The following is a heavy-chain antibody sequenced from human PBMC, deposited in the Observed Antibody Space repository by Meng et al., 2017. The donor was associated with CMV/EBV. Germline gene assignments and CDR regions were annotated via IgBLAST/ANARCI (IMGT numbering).Heavy chain of an antibody. Sequence: GESLKISCAASGFTSTNNAMHWVRQAPGKGLEWVAVISYGGINTYHADPVRGRFTISRDNSKNTVYLQMNSLRADDTAVYYCARDRGASVVAAARGYFYYGMDVWGQGTTVTVSS. CDR2: ISYGGINT. CDR1: GFTSTNNA. V-gene: IGHV3-30-3*01. CDR3: ARDRGASVVAAARGYFYYGMDV. D-gene: IGHD2-15*01. J-gene: IGHJ6*02.